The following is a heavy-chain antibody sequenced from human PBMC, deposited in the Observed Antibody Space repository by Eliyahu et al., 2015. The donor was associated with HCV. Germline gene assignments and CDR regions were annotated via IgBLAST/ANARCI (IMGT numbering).Heavy chain of an antibody. CDR3: ASSTIFGVALDV. Sequence: VRQAPGQGLEWMGIINPSGGSTSYAQKFQGRVTMTRDTSTSTVYMELSSLRSEDTAVYYCASSTIFGVALDVWGQGTTVTVSS. D-gene: IGHD3-3*01. V-gene: IGHV1-46*01. J-gene: IGHJ6*02. CDR2: INPSGGST.